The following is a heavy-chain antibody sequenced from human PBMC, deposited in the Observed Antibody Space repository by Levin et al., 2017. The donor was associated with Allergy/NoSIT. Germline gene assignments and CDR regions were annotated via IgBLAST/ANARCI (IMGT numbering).Heavy chain of an antibody. CDR1: GFTFSSYA. CDR3: ARDLGALVVAETDGDY. D-gene: IGHD1-26*01. V-gene: IGHV3-23*01. Sequence: GESLKISCAASGFTFSSYAMNWVRQAPGKGLEWVSTVSGSGSRTDYAESVKGRFTISRDNSKNTMYLQMNSLRAEDTAIYYGARDLGALVVAETDGDYWGQGTLVTVSS. J-gene: IGHJ4*02. CDR2: VSGSGSRT.